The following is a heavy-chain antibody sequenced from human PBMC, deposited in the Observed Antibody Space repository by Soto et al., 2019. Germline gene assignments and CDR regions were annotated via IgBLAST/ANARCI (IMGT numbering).Heavy chain of an antibody. CDR1: GFTFRNYD. Sequence: EVQLVESGGGLVQPGGSLRLSCEASGFTFRNYDMHWVRQGTGKGLEWVSGISAAGDPDYADSVEGRFTISRENAQNSSFLQMNRLRVGDPAVYYCARTDRDFYGLDVWGQGTTVIVSS. CDR3: ARTDRDFYGLDV. J-gene: IGHJ6*02. CDR2: ISAAGDP. V-gene: IGHV3-13*05.